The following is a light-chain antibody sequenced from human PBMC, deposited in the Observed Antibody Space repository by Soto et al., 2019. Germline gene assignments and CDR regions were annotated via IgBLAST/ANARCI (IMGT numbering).Light chain of an antibody. CDR3: QKYNSAPRT. CDR2: AAS. V-gene: IGKV1-27*01. Sequence: EIQMTQSPSSLSASVGDRVIITCRASQGISNYLAWFQQKPGKAPKLLIYAASTLQSGVPSRFSGSGSGKDFTLTISSLQPEDGATYYCQKYNSAPRTFGQGTKLEIK. CDR1: QGISNY. J-gene: IGKJ2*01.